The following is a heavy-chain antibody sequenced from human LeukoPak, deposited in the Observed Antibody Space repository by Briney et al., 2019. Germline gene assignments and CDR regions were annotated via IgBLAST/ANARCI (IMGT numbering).Heavy chain of an antibody. CDR1: GFTFRNYW. V-gene: IGHV3-7*01. J-gene: IGHJ4*02. Sequence: GGSLRLSCAASGFTFRNYWMSWVRQTPGKGLEWVANIKHDGSDKYYLDSVKGRFTLSRDNTKNSLYLQMNFLRADDTAVYYCARAGVRGVLLPVDYWGQGTLVTVSS. CDR3: ARAGVRGVLLPVDY. D-gene: IGHD3-10*01. CDR2: IKHDGSDK.